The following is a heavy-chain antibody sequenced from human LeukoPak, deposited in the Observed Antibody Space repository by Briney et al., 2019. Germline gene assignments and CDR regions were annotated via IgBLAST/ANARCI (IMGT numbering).Heavy chain of an antibody. D-gene: IGHD6-13*01. V-gene: IGHV4-61*02. Sequence: SETLSLTCTVSGGSVSSGSYYWSWIRQPAGKGLEWIGRIYTSGSTNYNPSLKSRVTISVDTSKNQFSLKLSSVTAADTAVYYCARAVGSSSWTRWDYYYYYMDVWGKGTTVTVSS. CDR1: GGSVSSGSYY. CDR3: ARAVGSSSWTRWDYYYYYMDV. J-gene: IGHJ6*03. CDR2: IYTSGST.